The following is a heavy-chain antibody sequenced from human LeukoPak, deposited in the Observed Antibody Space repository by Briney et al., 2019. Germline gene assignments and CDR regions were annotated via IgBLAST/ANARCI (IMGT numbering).Heavy chain of an antibody. D-gene: IGHD4-17*01. CDR2: ISPNSGGT. J-gene: IGHJ4*02. CDR3: AKNRAGDYADY. V-gene: IGHV1-2*06. Sequence: ASVKVSCKASGYTFTGYYIHWVRQAPGQGLEWMGRISPNSGGTNYAQRFRGRLTVTRDTSISTAYMELSSLRSDDTAVYYCAKNRAGDYADYWGQGTLSPSPQ. CDR1: GYTFTGYY.